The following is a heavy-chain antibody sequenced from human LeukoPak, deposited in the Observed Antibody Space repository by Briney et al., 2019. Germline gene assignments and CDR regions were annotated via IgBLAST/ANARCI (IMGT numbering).Heavy chain of an antibody. V-gene: IGHV3-15*01. CDR2: IKSKTDGGTT. Sequence: GGSLRLSCAASGFTFSNAWMSWVRQAPGKGLEWVGRIKSKTDGGTTDYAAPVKGRFTISRDDSKNTLYLQMNSLKTEDTAVYYCTTALHYDILTGYYFFDYWGQGTLVTVSS. D-gene: IGHD3-9*01. CDR3: TTALHYDILTGYYFFDY. CDR1: GFTFSNAW. J-gene: IGHJ4*02.